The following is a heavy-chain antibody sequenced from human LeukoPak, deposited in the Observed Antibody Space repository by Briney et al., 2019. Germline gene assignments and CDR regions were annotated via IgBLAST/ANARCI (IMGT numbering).Heavy chain of an antibody. CDR2: LYYTGST. D-gene: IGHD3-3*01. CDR3: ARITNYYYMDV. Sequence: SETLSPTCTVSGDSISTYYWTWIRQPPGKGLEWIGYLYYTGSTNYSPSLKSRVTMSVDTSKNQFSLKLSSVTAADTAVYYCARITNYYYMDVWGKGIMVTVSS. J-gene: IGHJ6*03. V-gene: IGHV4-59*01. CDR1: GDSISTYY.